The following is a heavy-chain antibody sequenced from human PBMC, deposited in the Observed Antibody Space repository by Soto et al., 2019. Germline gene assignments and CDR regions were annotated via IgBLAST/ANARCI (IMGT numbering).Heavy chain of an antibody. CDR2: IYYSGST. CDR3: ARGPVAAAGRYFDY. V-gene: IGHV4-59*08. J-gene: IGHJ4*02. D-gene: IGHD6-13*01. CDR1: GGSISSYY. Sequence: SETLSLTCTVSGGSISSYYWSWTRQPPGKGLEWIGYIYYSGSTNYNPSLKSRVTISVDTSKNQFSLKLSSVTAADTAVYYCARGPVAAAGRYFDYWGQGTLVTASS.